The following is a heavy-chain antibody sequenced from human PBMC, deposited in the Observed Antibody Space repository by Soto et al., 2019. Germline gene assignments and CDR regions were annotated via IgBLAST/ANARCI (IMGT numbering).Heavy chain of an antibody. V-gene: IGHV3-23*01. D-gene: IGHD6-6*01. Sequence: EVQLLESGGGLVQPGGSLRLSCAASGFTFSSYAMSWVRQAPGKGLEWVSAISGSGGSTYYADSVKGRFTISRDNSKNTLYLQMNSLRAEDTAVYYCAKTTGYSSSPPGLLGYYMDVWGKGTTVTVSS. CDR2: ISGSGGST. CDR3: AKTTGYSSSPPGLLGYYMDV. CDR1: GFTFSSYA. J-gene: IGHJ6*03.